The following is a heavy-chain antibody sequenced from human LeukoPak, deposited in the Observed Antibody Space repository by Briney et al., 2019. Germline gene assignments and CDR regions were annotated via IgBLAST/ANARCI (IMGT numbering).Heavy chain of an antibody. CDR1: GGSFSGYY. CDR2: INHSGST. CDR3: ARGRPNGMVRGVIIGYYYMDV. Sequence: SETLSLTCAVYGGSFSGYYWSWIRQPPGKGLEWIGEINHSGSTNYNPSLKSRVTISVDTSKNQFSLKLSSVTAADTAVYYCARGRPNGMVRGVIIGYYYMDVWGKGTTVTVSS. D-gene: IGHD3-10*01. V-gene: IGHV4-34*01. J-gene: IGHJ6*03.